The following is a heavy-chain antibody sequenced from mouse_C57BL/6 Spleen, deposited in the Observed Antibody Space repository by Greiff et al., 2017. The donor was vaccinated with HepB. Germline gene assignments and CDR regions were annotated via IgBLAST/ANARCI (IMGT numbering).Heavy chain of an antibody. CDR2: ISDGGSYT. J-gene: IGHJ2*01. Sequence: DVKLVESGGGLVKPGGSLKLSCAASGFTFSSYAMSWVRQTPEKRLEWVATISDGGSYTYYPDNVKGRFTISRDNAKNNLYLQMSHLKSEDTAMYYCARDEDYSNYGRYFDYWGQGTTLTVSS. D-gene: IGHD2-5*01. V-gene: IGHV5-4*01. CDR3: ARDEDYSNYGRYFDY. CDR1: GFTFSSYA.